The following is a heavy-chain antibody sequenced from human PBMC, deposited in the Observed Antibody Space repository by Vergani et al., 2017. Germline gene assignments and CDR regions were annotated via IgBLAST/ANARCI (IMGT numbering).Heavy chain of an antibody. CDR3: ARTRRGYCSGGSCRPGAFDI. CDR2: IIPNSGGT. V-gene: IGHV1-2*02. J-gene: IGHJ3*02. CDR1: GGTFSSYT. D-gene: IGHD2-15*01. Sequence: QVQLVQSGAEVKKPGSSVKVSCKASGGTFSSYTISWVRQAPGQGLEWMGRIIPNSGGTNYAQKFQGRVTMTRDTSISTAYMELSRLRSDDTAVYYCARTRRGYCSGGSCRPGAFDIWGQGTMVTVSS.